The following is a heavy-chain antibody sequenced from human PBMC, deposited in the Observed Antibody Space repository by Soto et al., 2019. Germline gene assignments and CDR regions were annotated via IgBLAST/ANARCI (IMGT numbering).Heavy chain of an antibody. Sequence: QVQLVQSGAEVKKPGASVKVSCKASGYTFTSYYMYWVRQAPGQGLEWMGIINPSGGSTSYAQTCQVRVTMTRDTSTSTVHMELRSLRSEDTAVYYCAREAYCTNGVCSYWYFDLWGRGTLVTVSS. D-gene: IGHD2-8*01. CDR3: AREAYCTNGVCSYWYFDL. V-gene: IGHV1-46*01. CDR2: INPSGGST. CDR1: GYTFTSYY. J-gene: IGHJ2*01.